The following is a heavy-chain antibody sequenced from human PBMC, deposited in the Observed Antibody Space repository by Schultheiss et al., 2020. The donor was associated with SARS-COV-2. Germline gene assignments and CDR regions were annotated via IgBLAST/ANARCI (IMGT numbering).Heavy chain of an antibody. Sequence: GESLKISCAASGFTFSGSAMHWVRQASGKGLEWVGRIRSKANSYATAYAASVKGRFTISRDDSKNTAYLQMNSLKTEDTAVYYCTRPSCSGGSCTTDRSDYWGQGTLVTVSS. CDR1: GFTFSGSA. J-gene: IGHJ4*02. CDR2: IRSKANSYAT. V-gene: IGHV3-73*01. D-gene: IGHD2-15*01. CDR3: TRPSCSGGSCTTDRSDY.